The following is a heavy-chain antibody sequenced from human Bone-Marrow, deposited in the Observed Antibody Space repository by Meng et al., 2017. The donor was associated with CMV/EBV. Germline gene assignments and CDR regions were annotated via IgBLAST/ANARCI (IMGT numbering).Heavy chain of an antibody. CDR3: VREWQRHGEELFAY. V-gene: IGHV3-48*03. Sequence: GESLKISCAASGFTFSSFRMNWVRQAPGKGLEWVSYISGSGSDSTIYYADSVKGRFTISRDNAKNSMYLQMNSLRADDTAVYYCVREWQRHGEELFAYWGQGTLVTVSS. CDR1: GFTFSSFR. J-gene: IGHJ4*02. D-gene: IGHD3-10*01. CDR2: ISGSGSDSTI.